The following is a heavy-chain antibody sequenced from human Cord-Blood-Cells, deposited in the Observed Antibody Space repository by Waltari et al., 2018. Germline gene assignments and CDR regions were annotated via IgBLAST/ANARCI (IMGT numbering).Heavy chain of an antibody. CDR1: GGSFTTRSYY. J-gene: IGHJ3*02. V-gene: IGHV4-39*01. CDR2: IYYSGST. D-gene: IGHD7-27*01. CDR3: ARHKRTGDKDAFDI. Sequence: QLKLQESRPGPVKLSETLSFTCSVHGGSFTTRSYYCGWLRQPPGKGLEWRGSIYYSGSTYYNPSLKSRVTISVDTSKNQFSLKLSAVTAADTAVYYCARHKRTGDKDAFDIWGQGTMVTVSS.